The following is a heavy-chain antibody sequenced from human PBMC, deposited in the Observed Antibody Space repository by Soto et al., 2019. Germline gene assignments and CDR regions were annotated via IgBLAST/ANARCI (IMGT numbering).Heavy chain of an antibody. Sequence: PSETLSLTCAAYGGSFSGYYWSWIRQPPGKGLEWIGEINHSGSTNYNPSLKSRVTISVDTSKNQFSLKLSSVTAADTAVYYCARGVYSGYDFSSPWFIFDIWGQGTMVTVSS. V-gene: IGHV4-34*01. J-gene: IGHJ3*02. CDR2: INHSGST. CDR1: GGSFSGYY. CDR3: ARGVYSGYDFSSPWFIFDI. D-gene: IGHD5-12*01.